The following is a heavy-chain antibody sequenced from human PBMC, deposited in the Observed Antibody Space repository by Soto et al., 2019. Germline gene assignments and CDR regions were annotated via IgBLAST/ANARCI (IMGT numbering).Heavy chain of an antibody. CDR3: ARGVGSGTYYNQYNWFDP. J-gene: IGHJ5*02. Sequence: QVQLVQSGAEVKKPGASVKVSCKASGYTFTNYGISWVRQAPGQGLEWMGGINTYNGNTNHAQKLQGRVPKTTDTSTSTAYMELRSLRSDDTAVYYCARGVGSGTYYNQYNWFDPWGQGTLVTVSS. CDR2: INTYNGNT. V-gene: IGHV1-18*01. CDR1: GYTFTNYG. D-gene: IGHD3-10*01.